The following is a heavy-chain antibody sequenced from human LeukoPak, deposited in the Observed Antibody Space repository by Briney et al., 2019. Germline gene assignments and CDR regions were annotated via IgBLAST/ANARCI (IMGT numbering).Heavy chain of an antibody. CDR1: GITFSSYW. J-gene: IGHJ4*02. CDR2: INTQGTYT. Sequence: PGGSLRLSCAVSGITFSSYWMHWVRQDPGRGLLWVSRINTQGTYTNYADSVKGRFTISRDNARNSVYLQMNSLRVEDTAVYYCAREGGTQDYWGQGTLVTVSS. CDR3: AREGGTQDY. D-gene: IGHD1-7*01. V-gene: IGHV3-74*01.